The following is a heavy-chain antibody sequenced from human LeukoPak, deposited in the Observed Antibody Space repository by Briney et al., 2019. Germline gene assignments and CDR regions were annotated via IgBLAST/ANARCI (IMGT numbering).Heavy chain of an antibody. CDR3: AKGAGSTWMDV. CDR2: ISDSDYNT. V-gene: IGHV3-23*01. J-gene: IGHJ6*02. CDR1: GFTFSSSV. D-gene: IGHD1-26*01. Sequence: GSLRLSCAASGFTFSSSVMSWVRQSPGKGLEWVSSISDSDYNTYHADSVKGRFTISRDSSKNTMYLQMNSLRAEDTAVYYCAKGAGSTWMDVWGQGTTVIVSS.